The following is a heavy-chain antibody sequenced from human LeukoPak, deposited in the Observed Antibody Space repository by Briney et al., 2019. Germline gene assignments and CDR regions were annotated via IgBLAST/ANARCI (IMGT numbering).Heavy chain of an antibody. CDR3: ARLRLGYCSSTSCYARPNGYYYYYMDV. V-gene: IGHV4-61*05. J-gene: IGHJ6*03. CDR2: IYYSGST. CDR1: GGSISSSSYY. D-gene: IGHD2-2*01. Sequence: SETLSLTCTVSGGSISSSSYYWGWIRQPPGKGLEWIGYIYYSGSTNYNPSLKSRVTISVDTSKNQFSLKLSSVTAADTAVYYCARLRLGYCSSTSCYARPNGYYYYYMDVWGKGTTVTISS.